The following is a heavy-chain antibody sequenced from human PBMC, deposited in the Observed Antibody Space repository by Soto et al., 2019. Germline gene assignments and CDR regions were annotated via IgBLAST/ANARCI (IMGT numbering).Heavy chain of an antibody. CDR1: GGSISSYY. V-gene: IGHV4-59*01. J-gene: IGHJ5*02. Sequence: SETLSLTCTVSGGSISSYYWSWIRQPPGKGLEWIGYIYYSGSTNYNPSLKSRVTISVDTSKNQFSLKLSSVTAADTAVYYCARGGKIAAAFVLGGSSNWFDPWGQGTLVTVSS. CDR3: ARGGKIAAAFVLGGSSNWFDP. CDR2: IYYSGST. D-gene: IGHD6-13*01.